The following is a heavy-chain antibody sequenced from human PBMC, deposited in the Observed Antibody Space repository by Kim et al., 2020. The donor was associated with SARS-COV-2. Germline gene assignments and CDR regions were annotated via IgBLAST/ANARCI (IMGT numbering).Heavy chain of an antibody. V-gene: IGHV7-4-1*02. CDR1: GYTFTSYA. Sequence: ASVKVSCKASGYTFTSYAMNWVRQAPGQGLEWMGGINTNTGNPTYAQGFPGGFVFSLDTSVSTAYLQISSLKAEDTAVYYCARGIFLPNRFFITMVRGVIIGQDVWGQGTTVTVSS. CDR2: INTNTGNP. CDR3: ARGIFLPNRFFITMVRGVIIGQDV. J-gene: IGHJ6*02. D-gene: IGHD3-10*01.